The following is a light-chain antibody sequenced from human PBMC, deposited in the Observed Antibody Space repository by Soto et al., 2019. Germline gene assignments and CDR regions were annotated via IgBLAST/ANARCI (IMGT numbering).Light chain of an antibody. CDR2: GTS. J-gene: IGKJ1*01. CDR1: QSVDNHY. V-gene: IGKV3-20*01. CDR3: YEDGRSAPGT. Sequence: SCRASQSVDNHYIAWFQQNPGQAPRLLIYGTSTRPPGIPDRFSCSGSGTDVSLTSMRLGPEEFAVFYCYEDGRSAPGTFGQGTKVDIK.